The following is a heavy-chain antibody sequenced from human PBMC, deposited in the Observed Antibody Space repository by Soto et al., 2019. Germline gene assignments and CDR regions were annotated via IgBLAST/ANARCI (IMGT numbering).Heavy chain of an antibody. J-gene: IGHJ5*02. V-gene: IGHV3-74*01. Sequence: PGGSLRLSCAASECTFNTYWMHWVRQAPGKGLVWVSRINSDGTKTTYADSVKGRFTISRDNAKNTVYLQMNSLRAEDTAVYYCATVATNSYNCLEPWGQGTLVPVSS. CDR3: ATVATNSYNCLEP. CDR1: ECTFNTYW. D-gene: IGHD5-12*01. CDR2: INSDGTKT.